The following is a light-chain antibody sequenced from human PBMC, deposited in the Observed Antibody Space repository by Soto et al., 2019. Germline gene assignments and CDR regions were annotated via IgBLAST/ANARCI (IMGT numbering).Light chain of an antibody. CDR1: QSVSSN. CDR2: GAS. Sequence: EIVMTQSPATLSVPPGERATLSCRASQSVSSNLAWYQQKPGQAPRLLIYGASTRATGIPARFSGSGSGTEFTLTISSLQSEDFAAYYCQQYNNWPPKTFGQGTKVEIK. J-gene: IGKJ1*01. CDR3: QQYNNWPPKT. V-gene: IGKV3-15*01.